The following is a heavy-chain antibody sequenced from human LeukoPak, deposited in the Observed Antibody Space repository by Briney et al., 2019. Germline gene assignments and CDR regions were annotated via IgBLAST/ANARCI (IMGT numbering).Heavy chain of an antibody. CDR3: ARGKEVWGSYRYGAFDI. CDR2: ISSSSSYI. D-gene: IGHD3-16*02. CDR1: GFTFSSYS. J-gene: IGHJ3*02. V-gene: IGHV3-21*01. Sequence: GGSLRLSCAASGFTFSSYSMNWVRQAPGKGLEWVSSISSSSSYIYYADSVKGRFTISRDNAKNSLYLQMNSLRAEDTAMYYCARGKEVWGSYRYGAFDIWGQGTMVTVSS.